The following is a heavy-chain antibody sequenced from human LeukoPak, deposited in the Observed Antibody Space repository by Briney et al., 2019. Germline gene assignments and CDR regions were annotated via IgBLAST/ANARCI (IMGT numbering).Heavy chain of an antibody. CDR3: ARGVGSDGYTLDY. CDR2: IWYNGNNK. D-gene: IGHD5-24*01. V-gene: IGHV3-33*01. Sequence: GGSLRLSCAASGFTFRNYAMHWVRQAPGKGLEWVAVIWYNGNNKYYADPVKGRFTISRDNSKNTLSLQMNSLRAEDTAVFYCARGVGSDGYTLDYWGQGTLATVSS. J-gene: IGHJ4*02. CDR1: GFTFRNYA.